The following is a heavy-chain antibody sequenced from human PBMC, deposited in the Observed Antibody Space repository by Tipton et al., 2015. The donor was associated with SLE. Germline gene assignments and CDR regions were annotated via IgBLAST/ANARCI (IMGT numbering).Heavy chain of an antibody. CDR3: ARSPDIVVVPAAKDYYYYMDV. J-gene: IGHJ6*03. Sequence: SLRLSCAASGFTFDDYAMHWVRQVAGKGLEWVASINSRSIYIYDADSVRGRFTISRDNAKKSVYLQMNSLRVEDTAVYYGARSPDIVVVPAAKDYYYYMDVWGKGTTVTVSS. CDR1: GFTFDDYA. D-gene: IGHD2-2*01. V-gene: IGHV3-21*01. CDR2: INSRSIYI.